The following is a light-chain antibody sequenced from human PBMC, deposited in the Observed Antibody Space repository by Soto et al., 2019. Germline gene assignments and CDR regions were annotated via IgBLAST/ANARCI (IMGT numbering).Light chain of an antibody. CDR3: QQYEYFPLT. CDR1: QVISNY. CDR2: DAS. J-gene: IGKJ4*01. V-gene: IGKV1-33*01. Sequence: DIQMTQSPSSLSASEGDRVTITCQASQVISNYVNWYQQKPGKAPKLLIFDASNLETGVPSRFSGSGSGTDFTFTISSLQPGDIATYYCQQYEYFPLTFGGGTKVDIK.